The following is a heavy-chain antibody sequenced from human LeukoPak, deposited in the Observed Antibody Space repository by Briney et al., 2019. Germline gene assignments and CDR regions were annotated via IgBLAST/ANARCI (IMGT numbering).Heavy chain of an antibody. CDR2: VKVKIVGGTT. D-gene: IGHD6-19*01. Sequence: PGGSLRLTCAASGFSFSNAWNSWGWQAPGQGQEWVGRVKVKIVGGTTDYAARVNGRFTISRNDSKSPLYLQMYSLKTEDPAVCYCTRRFIAVAGFGDLDYWGQGTLVTVSS. V-gene: IGHV3-15*01. CDR1: GFSFSNAW. CDR3: TRRFIAVAGFGDLDY. J-gene: IGHJ4*02.